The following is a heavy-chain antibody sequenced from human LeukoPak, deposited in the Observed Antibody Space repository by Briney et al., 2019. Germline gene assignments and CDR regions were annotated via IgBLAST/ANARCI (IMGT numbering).Heavy chain of an antibody. CDR1: GFSLNTRQMC. V-gene: IGHV2-70*17. CDR2: IDWDDEM. J-gene: IGHJ4*02. D-gene: IGHD1-14*01. Sequence: ESGPALVKPTQTLTLTCTFSGFSLNTRQMCVVWIRQSPGKALEWLARIDWDDEMFYSKSLRTRLSISKDTSKNQVVLTVNNMHPFGTSIYFCARMTPDSPSFDFWGQGILVTVSS. CDR3: ARMTPDSPSFDF.